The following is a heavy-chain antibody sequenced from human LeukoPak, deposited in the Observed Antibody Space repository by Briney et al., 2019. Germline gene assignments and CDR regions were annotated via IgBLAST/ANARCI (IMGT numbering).Heavy chain of an antibody. V-gene: IGHV3-73*01. Sequence: PGGSLRLSCAASGFTFSGSAMHWVRQASGKGLEWVGRIRSKANSYATAYAASVKGRFTISRDDSKNTAYLQMNSLKTEDTAVYYCTRRDTVMVNFDYWGQGTLVTVSS. CDR3: TRRDTVMVNFDY. D-gene: IGHD5-18*01. CDR1: GFTFSGSA. J-gene: IGHJ4*02. CDR2: IRSKANSYAT.